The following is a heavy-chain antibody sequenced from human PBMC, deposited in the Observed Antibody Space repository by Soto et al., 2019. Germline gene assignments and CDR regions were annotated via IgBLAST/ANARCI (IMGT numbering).Heavy chain of an antibody. V-gene: IGHV3-23*01. CDR3: AKNPYGSESYGPFDI. Sequence: GSLRLSCAASVFTFSSYAMSWVRQAPGKGLEWVSVISGSGGSTYYADSVKGRFTISRDNSKNTLYLQMNSLISEDTAVYYCAKNPYGSESYGPFDIWGQGTMVTVSS. D-gene: IGHD3-10*01. J-gene: IGHJ3*02. CDR1: VFTFSSYA. CDR2: ISGSGGST.